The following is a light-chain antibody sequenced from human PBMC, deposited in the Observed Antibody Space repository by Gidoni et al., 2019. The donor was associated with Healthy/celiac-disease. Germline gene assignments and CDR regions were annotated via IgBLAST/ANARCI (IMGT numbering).Light chain of an antibody. CDR1: QSVSRSY. CDR2: GAS. V-gene: IGKV3-20*01. J-gene: IGKJ1*01. Sequence: EIVLTQSPGTLSLSPGERATLSCRASQSVSRSYLALYQQKPGKAPSLLIYGASSRSTGSPDRFSGSGSVKDFTLTISRLEPEDFALYYCQQDGSSPETFGQGTKVEIK. CDR3: QQDGSSPET.